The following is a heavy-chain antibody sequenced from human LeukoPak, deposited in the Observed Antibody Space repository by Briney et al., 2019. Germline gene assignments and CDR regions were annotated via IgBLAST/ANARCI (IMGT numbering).Heavy chain of an antibody. J-gene: IGHJ4*02. D-gene: IGHD1-26*01. Sequence: PGGSLRLSCAACGFSFSSSGMHWVRQAPDKGLYWVAFIRSDANNKYYADSVKGRFTISRDNSKNTVYLQMNSLRAEDTAVYSCVNSFSSGTYSVWGQGTLVTVSS. V-gene: IGHV3-30*02. CDR3: VNSFSSGTYSV. CDR1: GFSFSSSG. CDR2: IRSDANNK.